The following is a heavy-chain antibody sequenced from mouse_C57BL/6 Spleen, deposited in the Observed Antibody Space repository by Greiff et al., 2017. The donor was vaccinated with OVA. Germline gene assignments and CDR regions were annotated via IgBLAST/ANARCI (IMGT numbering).Heavy chain of an antibody. D-gene: IGHD1-1*01. CDR1: GYTFTDYE. CDR3: TKGLPTVEDHYYAMDY. V-gene: IGHV1-15*01. CDR2: IDPETGGT. J-gene: IGHJ4*01. Sequence: QVQLQQSGAELVRPGASVTLSCKASGYTFTDYEMHWVKQTPVHGLEWIGAIDPETGGTAYNQKFKGKAILTADKSSSTAYMELRSLTSEDSAVYYCTKGLPTVEDHYYAMDYWGQGTSVTVSS.